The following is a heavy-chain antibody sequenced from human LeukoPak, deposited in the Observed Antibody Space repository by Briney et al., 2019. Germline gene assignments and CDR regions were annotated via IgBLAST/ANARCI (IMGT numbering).Heavy chain of an antibody. V-gene: IGHV1-69*05. J-gene: IGHJ4*02. Sequence: SVKVSCKASGGTFSSYAISWVRQAPGQGLEWMGRIIPIFGTANYAQKFQGRVTITTDESTSTAYMELSSLRSEDTAVYYCAAAGTYYYDSSGYRDYWGQGTLVTVPS. CDR1: GGTFSSYA. D-gene: IGHD3-22*01. CDR3: AAAGTYYYDSSGYRDY. CDR2: IIPIFGTA.